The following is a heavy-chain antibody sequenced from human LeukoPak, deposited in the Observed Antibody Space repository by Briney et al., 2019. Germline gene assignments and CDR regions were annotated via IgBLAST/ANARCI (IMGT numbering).Heavy chain of an antibody. CDR3: TRRFCSSTSCYWFDP. CDR1: GFTFSGSA. V-gene: IGHV3-73*01. J-gene: IGHJ5*02. Sequence: GGALRLSCAASGFTFSGSAMHWVRQASGKGLEWVGRIRSRANSYATAYAASVKGRFTISRDDSKNTAYLQMNSLKTEDTAVYYCTRRFCSSTSCYWFDPWGQGTLVTVSS. CDR2: IRSRANSYAT. D-gene: IGHD2-2*01.